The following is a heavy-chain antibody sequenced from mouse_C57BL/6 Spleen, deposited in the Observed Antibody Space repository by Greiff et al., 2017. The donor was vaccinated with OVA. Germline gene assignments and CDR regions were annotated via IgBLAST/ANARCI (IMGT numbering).Heavy chain of an antibody. CDR2: IDPNSGGT. V-gene: IGHV1-72*01. J-gene: IGHJ3*01. Sequence: QVQLKQPGAELVKPGASVKLSCKASGYTFTRSWLHWVQQRPGRGLAWIGRIDPNSGGTKYNEKFKSKATLTVDKPSSTAYMQLSSLTSEDSAVYYCAKDGYAWFAYWGQGTLVTVSA. D-gene: IGHD2-2*01. CDR3: AKDGYAWFAY. CDR1: GYTFTRSW.